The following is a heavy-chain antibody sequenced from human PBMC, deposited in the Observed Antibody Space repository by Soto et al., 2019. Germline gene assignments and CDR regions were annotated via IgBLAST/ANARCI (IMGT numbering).Heavy chain of an antibody. D-gene: IGHD4-4*01. Sequence: PGGSLRLSCASSGFTFSSYSMNWVRQAPGKGLEWVSSISSSSSYIYYADSVKGRFTISRDNAKNSLYLQMNSLRAEDTAVYYCARAYSNEYYYYYGMDVWGQGTTVTVSS. CDR2: ISSSSSYI. V-gene: IGHV3-21*01. CDR1: GFTFSSYS. J-gene: IGHJ6*02. CDR3: ARAYSNEYYYYYGMDV.